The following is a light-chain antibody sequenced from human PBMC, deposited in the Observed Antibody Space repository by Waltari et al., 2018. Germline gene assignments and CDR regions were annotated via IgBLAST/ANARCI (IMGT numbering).Light chain of an antibody. Sequence: DIVMTQSPLSLSVTPGEPASISCRSSQSLLHSSGNTFLDWHLQKPGQSPQLLIYLVSNRASGVPDRFSGSGSGTDFTLKISRVEAEDVGVYFCMQARQTPWTFGQGTKVEIK. CDR1: QSLLHSSGNTF. CDR2: LVS. V-gene: IGKV2-28*01. J-gene: IGKJ1*01. CDR3: MQARQTPWT.